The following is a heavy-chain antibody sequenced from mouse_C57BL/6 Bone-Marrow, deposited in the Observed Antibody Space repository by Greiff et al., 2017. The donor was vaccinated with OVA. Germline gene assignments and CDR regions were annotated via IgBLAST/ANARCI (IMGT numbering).Heavy chain of an antibody. J-gene: IGHJ3*01. D-gene: IGHD1-2*01. Sequence: VQLQQSGAELARPGASVKLSCKASGYTFTSYGISWVKQRTGQGLEWIGEIYPRSGNTYYNEKFKGKATLTADKSSSTAYMELRSLTSEDSAVYFWARRLRQFAYWGQGTLVTVSA. CDR1: GYTFTSYG. CDR2: IYPRSGNT. CDR3: ARRLRQFAY. V-gene: IGHV1-81*01.